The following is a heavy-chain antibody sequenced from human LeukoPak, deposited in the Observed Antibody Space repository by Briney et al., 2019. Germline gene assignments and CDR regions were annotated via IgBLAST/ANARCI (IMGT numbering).Heavy chain of an antibody. CDR3: ATTLYDSSGYCPEYYFDY. V-gene: IGHV1-18*01. J-gene: IGHJ4*02. Sequence: ASVKVSCKASGYTFTSYGISWVRQAPGQGLEWMGWISAYNGNTNYAQKLQGRVTMTTDTSTSTAYMELRSLRSDDTAVYYCATTLYDSSGYCPEYYFDYWGQGTLVTVSS. CDR1: GYTFTSYG. D-gene: IGHD3-22*01. CDR2: ISAYNGNT.